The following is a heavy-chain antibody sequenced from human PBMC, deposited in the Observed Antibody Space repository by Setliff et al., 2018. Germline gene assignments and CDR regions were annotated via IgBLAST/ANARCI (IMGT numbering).Heavy chain of an antibody. CDR1: GFTFTSYW. D-gene: IGHD2-8*01. J-gene: IGHJ4*02. CDR2: IWYDGSNK. CDR3: ASLGYCTIGGCYKGRGSEY. V-gene: IGHV3-33*08. Sequence: GGSLRLSCEASGFTFTSYWMSWVRQAPGKGLEWVAVIWYDGSNKYYADSVKGRFTISRDNSKNTLDLQMNSLRAEDTAVYYCASLGYCTIGGCYKGRGSEYWGQGTLVTVSS.